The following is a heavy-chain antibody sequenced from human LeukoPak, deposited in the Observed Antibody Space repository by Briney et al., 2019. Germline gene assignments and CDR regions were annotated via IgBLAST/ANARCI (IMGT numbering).Heavy chain of an antibody. D-gene: IGHD6-13*01. V-gene: IGHV4-38-2*01. J-gene: IGHJ4*02. Sequence: SETLSLTCAVSGYSISSGYYWGWSRQPPGKGVEGSGSIYQSGSTYYNPSLKRGVTISVDTSKNQFSLKLSSVTAADTAVYYCARAGGQQLVDYWGQGTLVTVSS. CDR3: ARAGGQQLVDY. CDR2: IYQSGST. CDR1: GYSISSGYY.